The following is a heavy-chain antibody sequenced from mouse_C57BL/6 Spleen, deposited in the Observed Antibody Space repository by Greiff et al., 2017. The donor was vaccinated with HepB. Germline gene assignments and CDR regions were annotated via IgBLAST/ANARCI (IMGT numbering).Heavy chain of an antibody. V-gene: IGHV5-17*01. D-gene: IGHD2-1*01. J-gene: IGHJ1*03. Sequence: EVKLVESGGGLVKPGGSLKLSCAASGFTFSDYGMHWVRQAPEKGLEWVAYISSGSSTIYYADTVKGRFTISRDNAKNTLFLQMTSLRSEDTAMYYCARGKGYYGTSYWYFDVWGTGTTVTVSS. CDR3: ARGKGYYGTSYWYFDV. CDR1: GFTFSDYG. CDR2: ISSGSSTI.